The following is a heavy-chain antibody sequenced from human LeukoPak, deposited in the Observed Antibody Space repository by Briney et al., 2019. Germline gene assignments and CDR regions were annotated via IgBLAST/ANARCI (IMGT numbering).Heavy chain of an antibody. J-gene: IGHJ6*03. CDR3: ARVSGTWGYFYMDV. Sequence: ASLKVSCKPFGYAFTSHGFTWVRQAPGQGLEWMGWISTYDGKTDYAQNFRGRVTMTLDASTSTAYMEVRSLRSDDTAVYYCARVSGTWGYFYMDVWAKGSTVTVSS. CDR1: GYAFTSHG. D-gene: IGHD1-1*01. V-gene: IGHV1-18*01. CDR2: ISTYDGKT.